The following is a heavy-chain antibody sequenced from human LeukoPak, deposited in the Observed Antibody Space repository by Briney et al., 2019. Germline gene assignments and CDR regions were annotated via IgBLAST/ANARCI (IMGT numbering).Heavy chain of an antibody. CDR2: IYTSGST. CDR1: GGSISSGSYY. CDR3: ARTPRRGYSYENAFDI. D-gene: IGHD5-18*01. V-gene: IGHV4-61*02. Sequence: SETLSLTCTVSGGSISSGSYYWSWIRQPAGKGLEWIGRIYTSGSTNYNPSLKSRVTISVDTSKNQFSLKLSSVTAADTAVYYCARTPRRGYSYENAFDIWGQGTMVTVSS. J-gene: IGHJ3*02.